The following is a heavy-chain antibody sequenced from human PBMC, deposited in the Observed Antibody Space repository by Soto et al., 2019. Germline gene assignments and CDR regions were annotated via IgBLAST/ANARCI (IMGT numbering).Heavy chain of an antibody. Sequence: ASVKVSCKASGYTFTNYDINWVRQATGQGLEWMGWMNPNTGNTGFAQKFQGRVTMTTNTSISTAYMELSSLRSEDAAVYYCARAIRVCSTGWCDYYFDYWGQGTLVTVSS. V-gene: IGHV1-8*01. CDR2: MNPNTGNT. D-gene: IGHD6-19*01. J-gene: IGHJ4*02. CDR1: GYTFTNYD. CDR3: ARAIRVCSTGWCDYYFDY.